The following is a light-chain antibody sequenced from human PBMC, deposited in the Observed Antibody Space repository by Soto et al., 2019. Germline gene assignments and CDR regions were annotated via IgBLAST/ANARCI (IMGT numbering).Light chain of an antibody. CDR1: QSVSSSY. J-gene: IGKJ4*02. V-gene: IGKV3-20*01. Sequence: EIVLTQSPGTLSLSPGERATLSCRASQSVSSSYLNWYQQKPGQAPRLLIYGASSRATGIPDRFSGSGSGTDFTLKISRLEPEDFAVYYCQQYGSSPLTFGGGTKVEIK. CDR3: QQYGSSPLT. CDR2: GAS.